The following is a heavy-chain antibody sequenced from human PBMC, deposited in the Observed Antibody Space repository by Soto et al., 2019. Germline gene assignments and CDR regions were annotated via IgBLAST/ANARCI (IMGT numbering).Heavy chain of an antibody. Sequence: SETLSLTCTVSGGSISSGGYYWSWIRQHPGKGLEWIGYIYYSGSTYYNPSLKSRVTISVDTSKNQFSLKLSFVTAADTAVYYCARTYCGGDCYSEGFDYWGQGTLVTAPQ. CDR2: IYYSGST. V-gene: IGHV4-31*03. CDR1: GGSISSGGYY. CDR3: ARTYCGGDCYSEGFDY. J-gene: IGHJ4*02. D-gene: IGHD2-21*02.